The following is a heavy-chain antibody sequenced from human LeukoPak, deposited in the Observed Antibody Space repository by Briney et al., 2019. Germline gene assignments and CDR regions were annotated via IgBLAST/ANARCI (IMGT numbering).Heavy chain of an antibody. V-gene: IGHV3-74*01. CDR2: IKSDGSST. Sequence: GGSLRLSCAASGFTFSNYWMHWVRQAPGKGPVWVSRIKSDGSSTRFADSVQGRFTISRDNGKNTLYLQMNSLRDEDTAVYYCARTLTGMAVAGPKGFDYWGQGSLVTVSS. CDR1: GFTFSNYW. CDR3: ARTLTGMAVAGPKGFDY. D-gene: IGHD6-19*01. J-gene: IGHJ4*02.